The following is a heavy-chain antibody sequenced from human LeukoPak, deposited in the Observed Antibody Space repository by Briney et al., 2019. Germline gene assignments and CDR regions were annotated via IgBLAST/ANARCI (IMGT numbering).Heavy chain of an antibody. CDR3: ARDRLIDARFVELSS. V-gene: IGHV3-48*04. CDR1: GFTFSDDS. Sequence: GGSLRLSCAASGFTFSDDSMNWVRQGPGKGLEWVSFITSSSGIIYYADSVKGRFTISRDNAKNFLYLQMNSLGAEDTAVYYCARDRLIDARFVELSSWGRGTLVTVSS. D-gene: IGHD3-10*01. J-gene: IGHJ4*02. CDR2: ITSSSGII.